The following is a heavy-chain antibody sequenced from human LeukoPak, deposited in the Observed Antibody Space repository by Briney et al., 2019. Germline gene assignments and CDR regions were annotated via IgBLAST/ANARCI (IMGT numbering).Heavy chain of an antibody. CDR2: ISYDGSNE. CDR1: GLPFSSYA. V-gene: IGHV3-30*04. Sequence: TGGSLRPSCAASGLPFSSYAMHWVRQAPGKGLEWVALISYDGSNEHYADSVKGRFTISRDNSKNTLYLQMNSLRAEDTAIYFCAKDKKSDSSGCCPGYWGQGALVTVSS. J-gene: IGHJ4*02. CDR3: AKDKKSDSSGCCPGY. D-gene: IGHD6-19*01.